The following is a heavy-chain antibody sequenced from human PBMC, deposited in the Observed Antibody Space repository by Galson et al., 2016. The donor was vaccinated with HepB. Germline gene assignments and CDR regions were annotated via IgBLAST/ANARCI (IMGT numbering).Heavy chain of an antibody. D-gene: IGHD3-3*01. CDR3: AIDFFRPTGALDI. J-gene: IGHJ3*02. CDR2: ISSSSSYI. CDR1: GFTFSSYG. Sequence: SLRLSCAASGFTFSSYGMNWVRQAPGKGLEWVSSISSSSSYINYADSVKGRFNISKDNAKNSLNLQMNSLRAEDTAVYYCAIDFFRPTGALDIWGQGTMVTVSS. V-gene: IGHV3-21*01.